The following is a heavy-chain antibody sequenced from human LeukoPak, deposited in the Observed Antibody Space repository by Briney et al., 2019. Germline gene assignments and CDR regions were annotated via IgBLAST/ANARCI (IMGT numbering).Heavy chain of an antibody. V-gene: IGHV4-59*01. J-gene: IGHJ3*02. CDR3: ARTTAPTTVTPCAFDI. CDR2: IYYSGST. Sequence: PSETLSLTCTVSGGSISSYYWSWVRQPPGKGLEWIGYIYYSGSTNYNPSLKSRVTISVDTSKNQFSLKLSSVTAADTAVYYCARTTAPTTVTPCAFDIWGQGTMVTVSS. D-gene: IGHD4-17*01. CDR1: GGSISSYY.